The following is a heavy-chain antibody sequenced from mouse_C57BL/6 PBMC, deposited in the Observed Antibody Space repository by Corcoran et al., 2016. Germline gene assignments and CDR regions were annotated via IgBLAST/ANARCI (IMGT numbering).Heavy chain of an antibody. V-gene: IGHV1-26*01. J-gene: IGHJ3*01. D-gene: IGHD2-1*01. Sequence: VQLQQSGPELVKPGASVKISCKASGYTFTDYYINWVKQRPGQGLEWIGDINPNNGGTSYNQKFKGKATLTVDKSSSTAYMELRSLTSEDSAVYYCARGNYWGQGTLVTVSA. CDR1: GYTFTDYY. CDR3: ARGNY. CDR2: INPNNGGT.